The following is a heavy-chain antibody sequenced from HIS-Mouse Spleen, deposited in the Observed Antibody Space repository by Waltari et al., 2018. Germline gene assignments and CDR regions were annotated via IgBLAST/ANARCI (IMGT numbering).Heavy chain of an antibody. J-gene: IGHJ5*02. V-gene: IGHV3-30*18. CDR3: AKASSGWLDH. CDR2: ISYDGSNK. CDR1: GFTFSSYA. D-gene: IGHD6-19*01. Sequence: QVQLVESGGGVVQPGGSLRLSCAASGFTFSSYAMPWVRQAPGKGLEWVAVISYDGSNKYYADSVKGRFTISRDNSKNTLYLQMNSLRAEDTAVYYCAKASSGWLDHWGQGTLVTVSS.